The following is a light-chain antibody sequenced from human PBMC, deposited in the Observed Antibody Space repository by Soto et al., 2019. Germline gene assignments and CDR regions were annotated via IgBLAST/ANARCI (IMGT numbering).Light chain of an antibody. CDR1: QSVSHNY. J-gene: IGKJ1*01. V-gene: IGKV3-20*01. CDR2: DAS. CDR3: QQYSAWTLT. Sequence: EIVLTQSPGTLSLSPGERATLSCRASQSVSHNYLAWYQQRPGQAPRLVIYDASSRATGIQDRFSASGAGTDFTLTISRLEPEDFAVYFCQQYSAWTLTFGQGTKVDIK.